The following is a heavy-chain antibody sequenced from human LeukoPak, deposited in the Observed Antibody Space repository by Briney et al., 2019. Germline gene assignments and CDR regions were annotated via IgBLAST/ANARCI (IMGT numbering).Heavy chain of an antibody. CDR3: ARKVGDY. CDR2: INQDASVS. D-gene: IGHD3-16*01. J-gene: IGHJ4*02. Sequence: PGGSLRLSCAASGFTFEASAMSWVRQAPGQGLEWVANINQDASVSHYIDSVKGRFTISRDNAKNSLFLQMNRLRAEDTALYYCARKVGDYWGQGTLVTVSS. CDR1: GFTFEASA. V-gene: IGHV3-7*01.